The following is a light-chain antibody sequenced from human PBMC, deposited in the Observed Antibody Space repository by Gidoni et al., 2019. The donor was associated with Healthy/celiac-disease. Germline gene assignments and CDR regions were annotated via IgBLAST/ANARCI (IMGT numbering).Light chain of an antibody. Sequence: IKLTKSPSLLSASVGDRVTITCRASQGISSYLAWYQQKPGKAPKLLIYAASTLQSGVPSRFSGSGSGTEFTLTISSLQPDDFATYYCQQHNSYPCTFGGGTKVEIK. V-gene: IGKV1-9*01. J-gene: IGKJ4*01. CDR3: QQHNSYPCT. CDR1: QGISSY. CDR2: AAS.